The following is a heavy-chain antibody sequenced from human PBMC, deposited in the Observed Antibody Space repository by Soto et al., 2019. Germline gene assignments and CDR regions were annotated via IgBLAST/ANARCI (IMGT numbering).Heavy chain of an antibody. Sequence: VQLVQSGAEVKKPGASVKVSCKASGYTFTSYGISWGRQAPGQGLEWMGWISAYNGNTNYAQKLQGRVTITTDTSTRTAYIELRSLGADDTAVYYCARDQSGWLRLGDAFDIWGQGTMVTVS. D-gene: IGHD5-12*01. CDR2: ISAYNGNT. J-gene: IGHJ3*02. CDR1: GYTFTSYG. V-gene: IGHV1-18*01. CDR3: ARDQSGWLRLGDAFDI.